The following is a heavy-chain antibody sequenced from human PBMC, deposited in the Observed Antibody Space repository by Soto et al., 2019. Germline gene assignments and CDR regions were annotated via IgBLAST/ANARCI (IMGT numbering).Heavy chain of an antibody. CDR2: IIPILGIA. J-gene: IGHJ4*02. CDR3: ARPILSSSWAFY. D-gene: IGHD6-13*01. CDR1: GGTFSSYT. Sequence: SVTVSCKASGGTFSSYTISWVRQAPGQGLEWMGRIIPILGIANYAQKFQGRVTITADKSTSTAYMELSSLRSEDTAVYYCARPILSSSWAFYWGQGTLVTVSS. V-gene: IGHV1-69*02.